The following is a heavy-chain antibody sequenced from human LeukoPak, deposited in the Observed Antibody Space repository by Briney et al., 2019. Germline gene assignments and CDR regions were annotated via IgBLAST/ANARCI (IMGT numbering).Heavy chain of an antibody. CDR2: IIPIFGTA. J-gene: IGHJ4*02. D-gene: IGHD3-9*01. Sequence: GASVKVFCTASGGTFSSYAISWVRQAPGQGLEWMGGIIPIFGTANYAQKFQGRVTITADKSTSTAYMELSSLRSEDTAVYYCARYYDILTGGYYFDYWGQGTLVTVSS. V-gene: IGHV1-69*06. CDR3: ARYYDILTGGYYFDY. CDR1: GGTFSSYA.